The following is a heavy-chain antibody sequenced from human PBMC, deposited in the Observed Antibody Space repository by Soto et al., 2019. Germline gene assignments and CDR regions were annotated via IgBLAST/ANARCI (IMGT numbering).Heavy chain of an antibody. J-gene: IGHJ4*02. Sequence: PSEHLSHTFFLFGLSFSGHYWSWIRQPPGQGLEWIGEINHGGGTSYNPSLKRRVTISVDTSKSQFSLKLTSVTAADRAVYYCARGSVDTVDSSGFYEYCGQGTQVTVS. CDR2: INHGGGT. V-gene: IGHV4-34*01. CDR3: ARGSVDTVDSSGFYEY. D-gene: IGHD3-22*01. CDR1: GLSFSGHY.